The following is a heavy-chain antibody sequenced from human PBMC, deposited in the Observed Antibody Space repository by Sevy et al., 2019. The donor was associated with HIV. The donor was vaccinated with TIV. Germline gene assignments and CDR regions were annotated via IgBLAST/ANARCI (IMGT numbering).Heavy chain of an antibody. Sequence: GGSLRLSCAASGFTFSKYSMSWVRQPPGKGLEWVSTLSFGCGEINYADSVKGRFTISRDNSEGSVYLQMNNLRPEDTAVYYCAREGCTKPHDYWGQGTLVTVSS. D-gene: IGHD2-8*01. CDR1: GFTFSKYS. J-gene: IGHJ4*02. CDR2: LSFGCGEI. CDR3: AREGCTKPHDY. V-gene: IGHV3-23*01.